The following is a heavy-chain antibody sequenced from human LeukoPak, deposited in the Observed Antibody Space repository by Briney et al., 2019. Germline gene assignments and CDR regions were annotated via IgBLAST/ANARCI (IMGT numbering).Heavy chain of an antibody. Sequence: SETLSLTCAVYGGSFSGYYWSWIRQPPGKGLELIGENNHSGSTNYNPSLKSRVTISVDTSKNQFSLKLSSVTAADTAVYYCAREGWIYRSGGSCYGYWGQGTLVTVSS. D-gene: IGHD2-15*01. J-gene: IGHJ4*02. CDR2: NNHSGST. V-gene: IGHV4-34*01. CDR3: AREGWIYRSGGSCYGY. CDR1: GGSFSGYY.